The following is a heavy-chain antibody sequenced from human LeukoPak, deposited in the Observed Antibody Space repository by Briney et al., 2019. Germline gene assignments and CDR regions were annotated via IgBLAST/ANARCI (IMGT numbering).Heavy chain of an antibody. CDR3: VRDGGATAYFDY. Sequence: PSETLSLTCSVSGGSMNSYYWSWIRQSPGKGLEWIGYIYYSGSTNYNPSLKSRVTISVDTSKNQFSLKLSSVSAADTAVYYCVRDGGATAYFDYWGQGTLVTVSS. J-gene: IGHJ4*02. D-gene: IGHD1-26*01. CDR1: GGSMNSYY. V-gene: IGHV4-59*01. CDR2: IYYSGST.